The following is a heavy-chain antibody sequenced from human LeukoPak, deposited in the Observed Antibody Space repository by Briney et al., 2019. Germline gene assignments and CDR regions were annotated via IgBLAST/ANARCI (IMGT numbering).Heavy chain of an antibody. CDR1: GFTFNNYS. D-gene: IGHD7-27*01. CDR2: ISSSSSYI. J-gene: IGHJ4*02. CDR3: ARSLANWGSPGY. V-gene: IGHV3-21*01. Sequence: PGGSLRLSCAASGFTFNNYSMNWVRQAPGKGLEWVSSISSSSSYIYYADSVKGRSTISRDNAKNSLYLQMNSLRAEDTAVYYCARSLANWGSPGYWGQGTLVTVSS.